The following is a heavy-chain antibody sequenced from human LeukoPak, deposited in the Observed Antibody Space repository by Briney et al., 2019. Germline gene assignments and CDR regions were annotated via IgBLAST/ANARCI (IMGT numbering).Heavy chain of an antibody. CDR2: IYSGGST. CDR3: ARGPTYYDILTAD. CDR1: GFPFSGYG. Sequence: GGSLRLSCAASGFPFSGYGMNWVRQAPGKGLEWVSVIYSGGSTYYADSVKGRFTISRDNSKNTLYLQMNSLRAEDTAVYYCARGPTYYDILTADWGQGTLVTVSS. J-gene: IGHJ4*02. D-gene: IGHD3-9*01. V-gene: IGHV3-66*01.